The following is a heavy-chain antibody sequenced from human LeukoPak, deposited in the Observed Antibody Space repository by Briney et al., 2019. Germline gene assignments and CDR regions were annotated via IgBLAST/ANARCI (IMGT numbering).Heavy chain of an antibody. CDR1: GYTFTSYD. J-gene: IGHJ3*02. D-gene: IGHD5-12*01. CDR3: ARGQIVATIWGLEAFDI. Sequence: ASVKVSCKASGYTFTSYDINWVRQATGQGLEWMGWMNPNSGNTGYAQKFQGRVTMTRNTSISTAYMELSSLRSEDTAVYYCARGQIVATIWGLEAFDIWGQGTMVTVSS. V-gene: IGHV1-8*01. CDR2: MNPNSGNT.